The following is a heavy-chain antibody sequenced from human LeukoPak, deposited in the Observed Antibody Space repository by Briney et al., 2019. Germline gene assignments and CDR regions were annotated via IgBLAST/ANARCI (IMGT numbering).Heavy chain of an antibody. Sequence: GGSLRLSCAASGFTFSSYSMNWVRQAPGKGLEWVSVMYIGGSTYYADSVRGRFTTSRDNSKNTLHLQMDSLRAEDTAVYYCAKDSDVYGIESPDALHIWGQGTMVTVSS. CDR1: GFTFSSYS. CDR3: AKDSDVYGIESPDALHI. V-gene: IGHV3-66*01. CDR2: MYIGGST. D-gene: IGHD2-8*01. J-gene: IGHJ3*02.